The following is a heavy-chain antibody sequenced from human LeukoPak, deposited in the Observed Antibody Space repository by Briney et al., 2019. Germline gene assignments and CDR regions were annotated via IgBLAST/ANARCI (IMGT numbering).Heavy chain of an antibody. V-gene: IGHV3-48*03. D-gene: IGHD4-23*01. Sequence: GGSLRLSRAASGFTFSSYEVNWVRQAPGKGLEWVSYISSSGSTIYYADSVKGRFTISRDNAKNSLYLQMNSLRAEDTAVYYCARATVVKLDYWGQGTLVTVSS. CDR1: GFTFSSYE. CDR3: ARATVVKLDY. J-gene: IGHJ4*02. CDR2: ISSSGSTI.